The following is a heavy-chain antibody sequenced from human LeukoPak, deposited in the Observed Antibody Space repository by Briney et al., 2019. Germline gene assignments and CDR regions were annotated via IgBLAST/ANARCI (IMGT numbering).Heavy chain of an antibody. D-gene: IGHD3-22*01. J-gene: IGHJ4*02. V-gene: IGHV3-11*01. CDR1: GLTFSDYY. Sequence: KPGGSLRLSCAASGLTFSDYYMSWIRQAPGKELEWVSYISSSGTTIYYADSVKGRFTISRDNAKNSLYLQMNSLRAEDTAVYFCARWDSSGCLDYWGQGTLVTVSS. CDR2: ISSSGTTI. CDR3: ARWDSSGCLDY.